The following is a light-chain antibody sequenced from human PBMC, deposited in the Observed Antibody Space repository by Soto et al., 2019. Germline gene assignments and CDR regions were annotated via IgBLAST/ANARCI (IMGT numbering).Light chain of an antibody. Sequence: QSVLTQPPSVSGAPGQRVTISCTGSSSNIGAGYDVHWYQQLPGTAPKLLIYDNRNRPSGVPDRFSGSKSGTSASLAITGLQAEDEADYYCQSYDSSLSGVIFGGGTKLTVL. J-gene: IGLJ2*01. CDR3: QSYDSSLSGVI. CDR2: DNR. CDR1: SSNIGAGYD. V-gene: IGLV1-40*01.